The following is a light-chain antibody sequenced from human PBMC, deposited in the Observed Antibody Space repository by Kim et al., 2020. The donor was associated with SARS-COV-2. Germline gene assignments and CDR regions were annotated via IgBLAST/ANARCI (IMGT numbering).Light chain of an antibody. Sequence: SYELTQPPSVSVSPGQTASITCSGAKLGDKYACWYQQKPGQSPVLVIYQDSKRHSGIPERFSGSNSGNTATLTISGTQAMDEADYYCQAWDSSTVVFGGG. V-gene: IGLV3-1*01. CDR2: QDS. CDR3: QAWDSSTVV. J-gene: IGLJ2*01. CDR1: KLGDKY.